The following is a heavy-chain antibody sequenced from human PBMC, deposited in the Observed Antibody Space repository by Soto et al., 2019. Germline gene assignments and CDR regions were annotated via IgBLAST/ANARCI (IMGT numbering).Heavy chain of an antibody. J-gene: IGHJ4*02. D-gene: IGHD3-10*01. CDR3: ARTLLWFGGALNYFGY. V-gene: IGHV4-31*03. CDR2: IYYSGST. Sequence: PSETLSLTCTVSGGSISSGGYYWSWIRQHPGKGLEWIGYIYYSGSTYYNPSLKSRVTISVDTSKNQFSLKLSSVTAADTAVYYCARTLLWFGGALNYFGYWGQGTLVTVSS. CDR1: GGSISSGGYY.